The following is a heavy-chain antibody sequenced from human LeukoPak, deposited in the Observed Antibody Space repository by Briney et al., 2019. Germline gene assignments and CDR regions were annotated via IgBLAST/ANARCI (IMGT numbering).Heavy chain of an antibody. V-gene: IGHV3-21*01. CDR1: GFTFSSYS. CDR3: ARLRGIVGASTRFFDY. CDR2: ISSSSSYI. D-gene: IGHD1-26*01. Sequence: PGGSLRLSCAASGFTFSSYSMNWVRQAPGKGLEWVSSISSSSSYIYYADSVKGRFTISRDNAKNSLYLQMNSLRAEDTAVYYCARLRGIVGASTRFFDYWGQGTLVTVSS. J-gene: IGHJ4*02.